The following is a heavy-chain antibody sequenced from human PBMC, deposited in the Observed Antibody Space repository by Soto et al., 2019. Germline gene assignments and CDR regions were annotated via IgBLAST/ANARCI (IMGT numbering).Heavy chain of an antibody. CDR1: GGTFVSYA. CDR2: IIPLFGTS. CDR3: VSARSSQEWYFAL. J-gene: IGHJ2*01. D-gene: IGHD6-6*01. Sequence: QVQLVQSGAEVKMPGSSVKVSCKVSGGTFVSYAISWVRQAPGQGLEWVGGIIPLFGTSTSAQKFQDRVTITPDRSTTIVYLELPRLRFENTTVNYGVSARSSQEWYFALWLCAPLVTVSS. V-gene: IGHV1-69*06.